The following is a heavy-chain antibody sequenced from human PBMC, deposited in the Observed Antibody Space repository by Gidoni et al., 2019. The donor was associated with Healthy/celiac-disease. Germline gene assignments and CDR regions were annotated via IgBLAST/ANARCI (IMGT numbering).Heavy chain of an antibody. D-gene: IGHD3-22*01. CDR1: GFPFSSYA. J-gene: IGHJ1*01. V-gene: IGHV3-23*04. CDR2: ISGSGGST. CDR3: AKEGSETYYYDSSGPRAEYFQH. Sequence: EVQLVESGGGLVQPGGSLRLSCAASGFPFSSYAMSWVRQAPGKGLEWVSAISGSGGSTYYADSVKGRFTISRDNSKNTLYLQMNSLRAEDTAVYYCAKEGSETYYYDSSGPRAEYFQHWGQGTLVTVSS.